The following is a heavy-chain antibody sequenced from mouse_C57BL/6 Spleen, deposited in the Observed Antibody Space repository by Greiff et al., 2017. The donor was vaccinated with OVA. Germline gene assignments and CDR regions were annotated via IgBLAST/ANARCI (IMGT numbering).Heavy chain of an antibody. CDR2: IWTGGGT. J-gene: IGHJ4*01. CDR1: GFSLTSYA. D-gene: IGHD2-4*01. V-gene: IGHV2-9-1*01. Sequence: VNLVESGPGLVAPSQSLSITCTVSGFSLTSYAISWVRQPPGKGLEWLGVIWTGGGTNYNSALKSRLSISKDNSKSQVFLKMNSLQTDDTAMYYCARVYYDYDLGAMDYWGQGTSVTVSS. CDR3: ARVYYDYDLGAMDY.